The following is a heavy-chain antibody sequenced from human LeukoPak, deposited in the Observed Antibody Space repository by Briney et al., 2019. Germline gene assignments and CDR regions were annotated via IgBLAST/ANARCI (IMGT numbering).Heavy chain of an antibody. V-gene: IGHV3-9*01. J-gene: IGHJ4*02. Sequence: GGSLRLSCAASGFSFDDYAMHWVRQAPGKGLEWVAGISWNSGSMDYVDSVKGRFTISRDNAKNSVHLQMSSLRAEDTAVYYCARQQWLDGAYYFDYWGQGTLVTVSS. CDR2: ISWNSGSM. CDR3: ARQQWLDGAYYFDY. CDR1: GFSFDDYA. D-gene: IGHD6-19*01.